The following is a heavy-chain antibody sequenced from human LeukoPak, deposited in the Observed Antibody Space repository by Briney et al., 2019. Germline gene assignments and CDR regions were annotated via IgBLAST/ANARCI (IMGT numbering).Heavy chain of an antibody. J-gene: IGHJ4*02. V-gene: IGHV3-23*01. CDR2: INDSGGNT. CDR3: AKTSAGIRGVYFDY. Sequence: GGSLRLSCAASGFTFSSYAMSWVRQAPGKGLDWVSLINDSGGNTYYADSVKGRFTISRDNSKNTLFLQMSSLRAEDTAVYYCAKTSAGIRGVYFDYWGQGTLVTVSS. D-gene: IGHD3-10*01. CDR1: GFTFSSYA.